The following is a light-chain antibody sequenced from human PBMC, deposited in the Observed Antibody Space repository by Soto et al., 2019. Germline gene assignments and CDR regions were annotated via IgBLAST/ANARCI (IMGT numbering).Light chain of an antibody. J-gene: IGKJ1*01. V-gene: IGKV4-1*01. Sequence: DIQMTQTPSSLSASLGDRVTITCQASQDINNCLNWYHQKPGQPPKLLIYWASTRESGVPDRFSGSGSGTDFTLTISSLQAEDVAVYYCQQYYSTPRTFGQGTKVDTK. CDR3: QQYYSTPRT. CDR1: QDINNC. CDR2: WAS.